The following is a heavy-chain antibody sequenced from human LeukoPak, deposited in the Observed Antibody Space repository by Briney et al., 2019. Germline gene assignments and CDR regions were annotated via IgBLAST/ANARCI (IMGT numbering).Heavy chain of an antibody. CDR2: ITWVGGST. D-gene: IGHD3-9*01. Sequence: GGSLRLSCAASGFTFDDYTMHWVRQAPGKGLEWVSLITWVGGSTYYADSVKSRFTISRDNAKNSLYLQMHSLRAEDTAVYYCARESRGYDILTGKYHRGYYSYDMDVWGKGATVTISS. V-gene: IGHV3-43*01. CDR1: GFTFDDYT. J-gene: IGHJ6*03. CDR3: ARESRGYDILTGKYHRGYYSYDMDV.